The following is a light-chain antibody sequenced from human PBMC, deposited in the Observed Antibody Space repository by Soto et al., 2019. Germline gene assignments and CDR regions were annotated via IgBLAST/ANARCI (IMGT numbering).Light chain of an antibody. CDR3: QQYGSSPPYT. Sequence: EIVLTQSPGTLSLSPGERATLSCRASQSVSSSYLAWYQQKPGQAPRLLIYGASSRATGIPDRFRGSGSGTDFTLTSSRLEPEDFAVYYCQQYGSSPPYTFGQGTKLEIK. CDR2: GAS. CDR1: QSVSSSY. V-gene: IGKV3-20*01. J-gene: IGKJ2*01.